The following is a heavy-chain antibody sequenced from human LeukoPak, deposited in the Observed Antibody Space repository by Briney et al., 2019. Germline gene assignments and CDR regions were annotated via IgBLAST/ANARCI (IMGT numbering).Heavy chain of an antibody. D-gene: IGHD2-2*01. CDR3: ARSPDCSSTSCNYYYYMDV. CDR2: IIPIFGTA. J-gene: IGHJ6*03. V-gene: IGHV1-69*06. Sequence: ASVKVSCKASGYTFTSYDISWVRQAPGQGLEWMGGIIPIFGTANYAQKFQGRVTITADKSTSTAYMELSSLRSEDTAVYYCARSPDCSSTSCNYYYYMDVWGKGTTVTVSS. CDR1: GYTFTSYD.